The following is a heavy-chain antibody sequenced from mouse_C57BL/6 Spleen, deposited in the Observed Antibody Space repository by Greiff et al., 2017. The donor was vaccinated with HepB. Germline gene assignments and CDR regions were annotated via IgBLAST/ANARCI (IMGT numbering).Heavy chain of an antibody. CDR3: ARSDSDYDDAMDY. Sequence: VQLQQSGPELVKPGASVKISCKASGYAFSSSWMNWVKQRPGKGLEWIGRIYPGDGDTNYNGKFKGKATLTADKSSSTAYMQLSSLTSEDSAVYFCARSDSDYDDAMDYWGQGTSVTVSS. J-gene: IGHJ4*01. V-gene: IGHV1-82*01. CDR2: IYPGDGDT. D-gene: IGHD2-4*01. CDR1: GYAFSSSW.